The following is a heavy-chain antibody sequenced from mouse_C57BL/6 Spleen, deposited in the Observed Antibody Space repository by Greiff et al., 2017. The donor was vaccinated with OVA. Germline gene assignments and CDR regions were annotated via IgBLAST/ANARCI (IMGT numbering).Heavy chain of an antibody. V-gene: IGHV1-85*01. CDR3: ARRGGYYAMDY. CDR1: GYTFTSYD. J-gene: IGHJ4*01. CDR2: IYPRDGST. Sequence: VQLQQSGPELVKPGASVKLSCKASGYTFTSYDINWVKQRPGQGLEWIGWIYPRDGSTKYNEKFKGKATLTVDTSSSTAYRELHSLTSEDSAVYFCARRGGYYAMDYWGQGTSVTVSS.